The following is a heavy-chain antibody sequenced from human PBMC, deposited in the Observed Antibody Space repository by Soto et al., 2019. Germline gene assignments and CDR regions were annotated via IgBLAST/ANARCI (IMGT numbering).Heavy chain of an antibody. CDR3: AGFLVATNAFDI. V-gene: IGHV1-69*02. D-gene: IGHD5-12*01. CDR1: GGTFSSYT. Sequence: ASVKVSCKASGGTFSSYTISWVRQAPGQGLEWMGRIIPILGIANYAQKFQGRVTITADKSTSTAYMELSSLRSEDTAVYYCAGFLVATNAFDIWGQGKMVTVSS. CDR2: IIPILGIA. J-gene: IGHJ3*02.